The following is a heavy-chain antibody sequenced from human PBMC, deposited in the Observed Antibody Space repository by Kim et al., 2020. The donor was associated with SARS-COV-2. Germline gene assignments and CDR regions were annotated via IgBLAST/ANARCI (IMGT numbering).Heavy chain of an antibody. V-gene: IGHV1-46*01. D-gene: IGHD3-10*01. CDR3: AREVDGSGEYYYYGMDV. Sequence: ASVKVSCKASGYTFTSYYMHWVRQAPGQGLEWMGIINPSGGSTSYAQKFQGRVTMTRDTSTSTVYMELSSLRSEDTAVYYCAREVDGSGEYYYYGMDVWGQGTTVTVSS. CDR1: GYTFTSYY. CDR2: INPSGGST. J-gene: IGHJ6*02.